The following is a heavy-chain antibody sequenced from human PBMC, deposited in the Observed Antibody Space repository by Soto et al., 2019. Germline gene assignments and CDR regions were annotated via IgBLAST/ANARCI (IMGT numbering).Heavy chain of an antibody. CDR3: ARGRTTGVDY. J-gene: IGHJ4*02. CDR1: EYTFTGYY. Sequence: QVQLVQSGAEVKKPGASVKVSCTASEYTFTGYYMHWVRQAPGQGLEWMGWINCNRGGTNYAQKFQGRVTMTRDTSISTAYMELSSLRSDDMAVYYCARGRTTGVDYWGQGTLVTVSS. V-gene: IGHV1-2*02. CDR2: INCNRGGT. D-gene: IGHD3-10*01.